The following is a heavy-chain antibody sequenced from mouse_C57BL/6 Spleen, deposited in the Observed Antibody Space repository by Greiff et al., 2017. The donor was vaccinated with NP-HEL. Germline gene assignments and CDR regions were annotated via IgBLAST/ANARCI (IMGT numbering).Heavy chain of an antibody. CDR2: INPSSGYT. J-gene: IGHJ3*01. D-gene: IGHD4-1*01. CDR3: ARSTGTFSFAY. Sequence: QVQLKQSGAELARPGASVKMSCKASGYTFTSYTMHWVKQRPGQGLEWIGYINPSSGYTKYNQKFKDKATLTADKSSSTAYMQLSSLTSEDSAVYYCARSTGTFSFAYWGQGTLVTVSA. V-gene: IGHV1-4*01. CDR1: GYTFTSYT.